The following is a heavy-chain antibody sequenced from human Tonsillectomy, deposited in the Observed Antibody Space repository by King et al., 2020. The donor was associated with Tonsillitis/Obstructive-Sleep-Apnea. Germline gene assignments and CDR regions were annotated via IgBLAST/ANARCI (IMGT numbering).Heavy chain of an antibody. Sequence: QLQESGPGLVKPSETLSLTCTVSGYSISSAYYWGWIRQPPGKGLEWIGSLYHSGSTYYNTSLKSRVTISVDTSKNQFSLKLRSVTAAVTAVYYCARSTGYYNPDAFDIWGQGTMVTVSS. CDR1: GYSISSAYY. J-gene: IGHJ3*02. CDR2: LYHSGST. V-gene: IGHV4-38-2*02. D-gene: IGHD3-9*01. CDR3: ARSTGYYNPDAFDI.